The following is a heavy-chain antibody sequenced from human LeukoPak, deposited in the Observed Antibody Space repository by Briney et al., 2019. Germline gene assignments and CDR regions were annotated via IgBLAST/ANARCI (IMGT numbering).Heavy chain of an antibody. D-gene: IGHD3-10*02. Sequence: PGGSLRLSCAASGFTFSTYDMMWVRQTPDSGLEWVSIISGSGGTTYYADSVKGRFTISRDNSKNTLYLEMNSLRADDTAVYYCVKRRETVRGAIDYWGQGTLVTVSS. CDR3: VKRRETVRGAIDY. CDR2: ISGSGGTT. V-gene: IGHV3-23*01. J-gene: IGHJ4*02. CDR1: GFTFSTYD.